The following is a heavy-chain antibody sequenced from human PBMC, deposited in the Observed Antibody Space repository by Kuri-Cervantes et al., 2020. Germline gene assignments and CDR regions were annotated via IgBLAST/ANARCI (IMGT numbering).Heavy chain of an antibody. CDR1: GGSISSYY. J-gene: IGHJ3*02. CDR2: IYYSGNT. V-gene: IGHV4-59*12. Sequence: SETLSLTCTVSGGSISSYYWNWIRQPPGKGLEWIGYIYYSGNTNYNPSLKSRVTISADTSKNQFSLRLSSVTAADTAVYYCAREVAVARGAFDIWGQGTMVTVSS. CDR3: AREVAVARGAFDI. D-gene: IGHD6-19*01.